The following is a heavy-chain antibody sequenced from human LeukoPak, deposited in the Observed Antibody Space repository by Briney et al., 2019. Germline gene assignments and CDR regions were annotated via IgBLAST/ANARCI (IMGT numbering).Heavy chain of an antibody. CDR1: GYTFTGYY. V-gene: IGHV1-8*02. Sequence: GASVKVSCKASGYTFTGYYMHWVRQATGQGLEWMGWMNPNSGNTGYAQKFQGRVTMTRNTSISTAYMELSSLRSEDTAVYYCARAGLNYYDSSGYYGGADYWGQGTLVTVSS. CDR2: MNPNSGNT. J-gene: IGHJ4*02. CDR3: ARAGLNYYDSSGYYGGADY. D-gene: IGHD3-22*01.